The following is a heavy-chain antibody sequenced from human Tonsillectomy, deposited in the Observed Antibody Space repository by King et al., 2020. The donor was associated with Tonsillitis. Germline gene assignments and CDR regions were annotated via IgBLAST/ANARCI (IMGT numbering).Heavy chain of an antibody. Sequence: VQLVESGGGLVQPGGSLRLSCAASGFTFSSYAMHWVRQAPGKGLEYVSDISSIGGNTDYVSSVKGRFTISRDNSKNTLYLQMGSLRVEDMAVYYCARREAANYYYMDVWGKGTTITVSS. CDR3: ARREAANYYYMDV. V-gene: IGHV3-64*01. J-gene: IGHJ6*03. D-gene: IGHD6-13*01. CDR2: ISSIGGNT. CDR1: GFTFSSYA.